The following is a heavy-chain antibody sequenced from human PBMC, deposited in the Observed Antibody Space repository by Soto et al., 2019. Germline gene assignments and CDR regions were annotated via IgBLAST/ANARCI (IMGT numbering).Heavy chain of an antibody. CDR2: IYYSGST. V-gene: IGHV4-39*01. CDR3: ATPYCSSTSCYLAYFDY. Sequence: QLQLQESGPGLVKPSETLSLTCTVSGGSISSSSYYWGWIRQPPGKGLEWIGSIYYSGSTYYNPSLKSRVTISVDTSKNQFSLKLSSVTAADTAVYYSATPYCSSTSCYLAYFDYWGQGTLVTVSS. CDR1: GGSISSSSYY. D-gene: IGHD2-2*01. J-gene: IGHJ4*02.